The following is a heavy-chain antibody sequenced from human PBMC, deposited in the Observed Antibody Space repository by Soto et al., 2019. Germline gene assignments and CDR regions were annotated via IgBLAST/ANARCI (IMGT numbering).Heavy chain of an antibody. J-gene: IGHJ4*02. D-gene: IGHD3-10*01. V-gene: IGHV1-8*01. CDR1: GNTFASYD. Sequence: ASVKVSCKASGNTFASYDINWVRQATRHGLERMGWINPNSGNIGYAQKFQGRVTMTRDTAIRTAYMEVSRLRSDDTAVYYCARGRASGSYYLLDYWGQGTLVTVSS. CDR2: INPNSGNI. CDR3: ARGRASGSYYLLDY.